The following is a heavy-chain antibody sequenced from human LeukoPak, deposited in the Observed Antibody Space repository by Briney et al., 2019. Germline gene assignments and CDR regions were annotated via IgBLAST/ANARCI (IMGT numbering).Heavy chain of an antibody. V-gene: IGHV3-15*01. CDR1: RFIFSNAW. J-gene: IGHJ6*03. CDR3: TSTGVVAADVYYYYYKDV. D-gene: IGHD2-15*01. CDR2: IKSKNDGGTI. Sequence: GGSLRLSCAASRFIFSNAWMSWVRQAPGKGLEWVGRIKSKNDGGTIDYAAPVKGRFTISRDDSKKTLYLQMNSLKTEDTAVYYCTSTGVVAADVYYYYYKDVWGKGTTVTVSS.